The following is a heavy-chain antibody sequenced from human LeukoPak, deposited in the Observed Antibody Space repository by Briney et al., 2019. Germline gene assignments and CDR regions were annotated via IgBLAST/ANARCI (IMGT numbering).Heavy chain of an antibody. CDR1: GFTFSSYA. D-gene: IGHD6-13*01. CDR3: AKLSSFSSAAGEFDY. V-gene: IGHV3-23*01. Sequence: PGGSLRLSCAASGFTFSSYAMSWVRQAPGKGLEWVSAISGSGGSTYYADSVKGRFTISRDNSKNTLYLQMNSLRAEVTAVYYCAKLSSFSSAAGEFDYWGQGTLVTVSS. CDR2: ISGSGGST. J-gene: IGHJ4*02.